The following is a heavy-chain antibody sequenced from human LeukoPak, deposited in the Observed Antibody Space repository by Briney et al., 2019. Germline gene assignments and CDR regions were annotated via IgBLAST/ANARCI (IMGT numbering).Heavy chain of an antibody. CDR2: IKQDGSEK. CDR1: GVTFSSYW. CDR3: ARVRSGYYDLDY. V-gene: IGHV3-7*01. D-gene: IGHD3-3*01. J-gene: IGHJ4*02. Sequence: PGGSLRLSCAASGVTFSSYWMTWVRQAPGKGLEWVANIKQDGSEKYYVDSVKGRFTISRDIAKNSLYQQMNSLRAEDTAVYYCARVRSGYYDLDYWGQGTLVTVSS.